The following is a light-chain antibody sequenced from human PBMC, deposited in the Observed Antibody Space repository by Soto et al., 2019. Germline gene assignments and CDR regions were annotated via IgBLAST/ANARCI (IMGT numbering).Light chain of an antibody. J-gene: IGLJ2*01. Sequence: QSVLTQPASVSGSPGQSITLSCTGTRSDVGKYNYVSWYQQHPAKAPKLMIFEVSNRPSGVSNRFSGSKSGNTASLTISGLQAEDEAEYYCSSYTGSSINTVVFGGGTKLTVL. V-gene: IGLV2-14*01. CDR2: EVS. CDR1: RSDVGKYNY. CDR3: SSYTGSSINTVV.